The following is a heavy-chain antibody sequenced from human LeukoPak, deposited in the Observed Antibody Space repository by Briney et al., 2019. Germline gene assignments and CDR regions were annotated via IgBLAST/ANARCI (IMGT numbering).Heavy chain of an antibody. Sequence: GWALRLSCAASGFTFRQYAKSWLRQAPGTGLDGVSVISGGGGTTYYAGSVKGRFTISRDNSKNTLSLQMNGLRAEDTAVYYCAKSKTTGWSDFDYWGQGALVSVSS. J-gene: IGHJ4*02. CDR3: AKSKTTGWSDFDY. CDR2: ISGGGGTT. CDR1: GFTFRQYA. V-gene: IGHV3-23*01. D-gene: IGHD6-19*01.